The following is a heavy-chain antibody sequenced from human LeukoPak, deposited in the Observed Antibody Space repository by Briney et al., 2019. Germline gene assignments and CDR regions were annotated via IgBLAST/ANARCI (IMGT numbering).Heavy chain of an antibody. CDR2: ISSSGSTI. Sequence: GGSLRLSCAASGFTFSSYEMNWVRQAPGKGLEWVSYISSSGSTIYYADSVKGRFTISRDNAKNSLYLKMNSLRAEDTAVYYCARGAGVAKRGYFDYWGQGTLVTVSS. CDR1: GFTFSSYE. J-gene: IGHJ4*02. D-gene: IGHD3-10*01. CDR3: ARGAGVAKRGYFDY. V-gene: IGHV3-48*03.